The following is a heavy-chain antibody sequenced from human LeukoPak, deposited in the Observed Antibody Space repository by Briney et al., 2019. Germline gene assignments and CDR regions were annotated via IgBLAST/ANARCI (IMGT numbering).Heavy chain of an antibody. Sequence: GGSLRLSCVASGFTFSDAWMTWVRQAPGKGLEWVGRVKSKTDGGTADSAAPMKGRFTVSRDDSKNTLYLQMSSLKTEDTAVYYCCTGVNWNYGWFDSWGQGTLVTVSS. J-gene: IGHJ5*01. V-gene: IGHV3-15*01. CDR2: VKSKTDGGTA. CDR1: GFTFSDAW. D-gene: IGHD1-7*01. CDR3: CTGVNWNYGWFDS.